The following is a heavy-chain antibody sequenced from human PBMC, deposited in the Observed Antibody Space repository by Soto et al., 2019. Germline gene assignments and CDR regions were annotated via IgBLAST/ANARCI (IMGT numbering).Heavy chain of an antibody. D-gene: IGHD6-19*01. Sequence: EVQLLESGGGLVQPGGSLRLSCAASGFTFSSYAMSWVRQAPGKGLEWVSAISGSGGSTYYADSVKGRFTISRDNSKNTLYLQMNSLTAEDKAVYYCAKEHELPVAGTDEGHDAFDILGQGTMVTITS. CDR2: ISGSGGST. CDR1: GFTFSSYA. V-gene: IGHV3-23*01. J-gene: IGHJ3*02. CDR3: AKEHELPVAGTDEGHDAFDI.